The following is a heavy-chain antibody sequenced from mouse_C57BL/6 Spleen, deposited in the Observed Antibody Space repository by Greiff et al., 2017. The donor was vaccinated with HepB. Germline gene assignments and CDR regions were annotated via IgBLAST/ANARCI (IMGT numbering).Heavy chain of an antibody. CDR2: IDPEDGDT. V-gene: IGHV14-1*01. D-gene: IGHD1-1*01. Sequence: VQLKESGAELVRPGASVKLSCTASGFNIKDYYMHWVKQRPEQGLEWIGRIDPEDGDTEYAPKFQGKATMTADTSSNTAYLQLSSLTSEDTVVYYCTTVTTVVATRFRFAYWGQGTLVTVSA. CDR1: GFNIKDYY. CDR3: TTVTTVVATRFRFAY. J-gene: IGHJ3*01.